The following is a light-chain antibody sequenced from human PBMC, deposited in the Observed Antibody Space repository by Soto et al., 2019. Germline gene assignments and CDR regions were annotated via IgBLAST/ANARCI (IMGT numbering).Light chain of an antibody. J-gene: IGLJ2*01. CDR1: SSNIGAGYD. Sequence: QSVLTQPPSVSGAPGQRINISCTGSSSNIGAGYDVHWYQQLPGTAPKLPIYGNSNRPSGVPDRFSGSKSGTSASLAITGLQAEDEADYYCQSYDSSLSVLFGGRTKLTVL. CDR3: QSYDSSLSVL. V-gene: IGLV1-40*01. CDR2: GNS.